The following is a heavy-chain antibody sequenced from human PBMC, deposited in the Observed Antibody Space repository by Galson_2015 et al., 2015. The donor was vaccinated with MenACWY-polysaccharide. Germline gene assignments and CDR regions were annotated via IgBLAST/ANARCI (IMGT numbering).Heavy chain of an antibody. CDR3: VRGGFGQTVGRFDY. CDR1: GDSVSSSSVS. CDR2: TYYRTKWYD. Sequence: CAISGDSVSSSSVSWNWIRQTPSRGLEWLGRTYYRTKWYDDYAVSVRSRMTINPDTSKNQFSLHLNSVTPEDTAVYYCVRGGFGQTVGRFDYWGQGALVTVSS. D-gene: IGHD3-10*01. V-gene: IGHV6-1*01. J-gene: IGHJ4*02.